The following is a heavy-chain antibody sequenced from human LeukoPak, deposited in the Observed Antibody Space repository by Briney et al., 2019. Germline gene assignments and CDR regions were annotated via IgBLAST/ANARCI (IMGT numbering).Heavy chain of an antibody. J-gene: IGHJ3*02. D-gene: IGHD3-9*01. CDR3: ARDLPYYDILTGYYPDAFDN. V-gene: IGHV4-34*01. CDR2: INHSGST. Sequence: PSETLSLTCTVSGGSISSYYWSWIRQPPGRGLEWIGEINHSGSTNYNPSLKSRVTISVDTSKNQFSLKLSSVTAADTAVYYCARDLPYYDILTGYYPDAFDNWGQGTMVTVSS. CDR1: GGSISSYY.